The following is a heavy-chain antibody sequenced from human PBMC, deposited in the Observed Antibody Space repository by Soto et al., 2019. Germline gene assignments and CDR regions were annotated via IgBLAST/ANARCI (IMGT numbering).Heavy chain of an antibody. CDR3: ARGVTMVRGVISHWFDP. D-gene: IGHD3-10*01. V-gene: IGHV4-30-2*01. Sequence: PSETLSLTCAVSGGSISSGGYSWSWIRQPPGKGLEWIGYIYHSGSTYYNPSLKSRVTISVDRSKNQFSLKLSSVTAADTAVYYCARGVTMVRGVISHWFDPWGQGTLVTVSS. J-gene: IGHJ5*02. CDR1: GGSISSGGYS. CDR2: IYHSGST.